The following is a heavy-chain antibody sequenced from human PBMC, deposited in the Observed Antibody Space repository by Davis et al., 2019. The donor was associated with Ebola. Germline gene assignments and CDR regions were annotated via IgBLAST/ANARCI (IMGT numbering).Heavy chain of an antibody. V-gene: IGHV3-30*04. J-gene: IGHJ2*01. CDR3: ASATSVVLTDWYFDF. CDR2: MSYDGTDT. D-gene: IGHD2-8*01. CDR1: GFMFSQYA. Sequence: GESLKISCAASGFMFSQYAMHWVRQAPGKGLEWVALMSYDGTDTYYRDSVKGRFTISRDNSKNTFFLQMNSLRPEDTALYFCASATSVVLTDWYFDFWGRGTLVTVSS.